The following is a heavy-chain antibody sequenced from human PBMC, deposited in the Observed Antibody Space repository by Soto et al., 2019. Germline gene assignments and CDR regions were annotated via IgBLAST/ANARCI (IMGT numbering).Heavy chain of an antibody. V-gene: IGHV3-9*01. J-gene: IGHJ4*02. CDR1: GFTFDDYA. CDR2: ISWNSGSI. Sequence: GGSLRLSCAASGFTFDDYAMHWVRQAPGKGLEWVSGISWNSGSIGYADSVKGRFTISRDNAKNSLYLQMNSLRAEDTALYYCAKGPYCTNGVCYTFFDYWGQGTLVTV. D-gene: IGHD2-8*01. CDR3: AKGPYCTNGVCYTFFDY.